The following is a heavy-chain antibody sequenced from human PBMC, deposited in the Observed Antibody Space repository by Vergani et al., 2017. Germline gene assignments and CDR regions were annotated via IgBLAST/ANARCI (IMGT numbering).Heavy chain of an antibody. CDR2: ISAYNGNT. Sequence: QVQLVQSGAEVKKPGASVKVSCKASGYTFTSYGISWVRQAPGQGLEWMGWISAYNGNTNYAQKLQGRVTMTTDTSTSTAYMEMRSLRSDDTAVYYCARVMYYDFWSGYYDMDVWGQGTTVTVSS. V-gene: IGHV1-18*01. CDR1: GYTFTSYG. CDR3: ARVMYYDFWSGYYDMDV. J-gene: IGHJ6*02. D-gene: IGHD3-3*01.